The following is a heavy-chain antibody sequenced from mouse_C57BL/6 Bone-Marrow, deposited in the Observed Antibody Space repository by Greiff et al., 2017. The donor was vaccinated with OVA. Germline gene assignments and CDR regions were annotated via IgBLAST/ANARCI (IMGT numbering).Heavy chain of an antibody. CDR1: GYSITSGYD. J-gene: IGHJ3*01. V-gene: IGHV3-1*01. CDR3: AREGAYYSPWAFAY. Sequence: EVQLQESGPGMVKPSQSLSLTCTVTGYSITSGYDWHWIRHFPGNKLEWMGYISYSGSTNYNPSLKSRISITHDTSKNHFFLKLNSVTTEDTATYYCAREGAYYSPWAFAYWGQGTLVTVSA. D-gene: IGHD2-12*01. CDR2: ISYSGST.